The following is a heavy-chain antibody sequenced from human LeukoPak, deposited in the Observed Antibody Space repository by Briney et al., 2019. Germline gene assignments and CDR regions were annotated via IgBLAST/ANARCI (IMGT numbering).Heavy chain of an antibody. CDR3: ARDLGTYYYDSSGYHHGAFDI. CDR1: GYTFTSYY. CDR2: INPSGGST. V-gene: IGHV1-46*01. D-gene: IGHD3-22*01. Sequence: ASVKVSCKASGYTFTSYYMHWVRQAPGQGLEWMGIINPSGGSTSYAQKFQGRVTMTRDTSTSTVYMELSSLRSEDTAVYYCARDLGTYYYDSSGYHHGAFDIWGQGTMVTVSS. J-gene: IGHJ3*02.